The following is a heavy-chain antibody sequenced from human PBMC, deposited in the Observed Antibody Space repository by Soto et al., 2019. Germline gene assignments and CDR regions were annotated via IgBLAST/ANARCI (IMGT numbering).Heavy chain of an antibody. Sequence: ASVKVSCKASGYTFTSYGISWVRQAPGQGLEWMGWISAYNGNTNYAQKLQGRVTMTTDTSTSTAYMGLRSLRSDDTAVYYCGTDRGTATVLWFGELVTHWFDPWGKETMVTVGS. D-gene: IGHD3-10*01. CDR2: ISAYNGNT. CDR3: GTDRGTATVLWFGELVTHWFDP. V-gene: IGHV1-18*01. J-gene: IGHJ5*02. CDR1: GYTFTSYG.